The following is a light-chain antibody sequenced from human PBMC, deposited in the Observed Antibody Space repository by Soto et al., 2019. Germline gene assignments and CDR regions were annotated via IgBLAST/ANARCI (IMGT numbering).Light chain of an antibody. CDR3: ENYNSAPFT. CDR1: QGISNH. J-gene: IGKJ3*01. V-gene: IGKV1-27*01. Sequence: DIPMTQSPSSLSASVGDSVTITCRASQGISNHLAWYQQRPGHVPRLLIYAASTLQSGVPSRFSGRGSGTDFALTISALQPEDVATYYCENYNSAPFTFGPGTKVDLK. CDR2: AAS.